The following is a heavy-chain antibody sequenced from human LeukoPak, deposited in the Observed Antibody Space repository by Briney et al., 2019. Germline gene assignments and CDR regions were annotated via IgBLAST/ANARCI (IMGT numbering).Heavy chain of an antibody. J-gene: IGHJ4*02. CDR2: ISGNGGST. V-gene: IGHV3-23*01. CDR3: AKGMTVVALGLDC. Sequence: GGSLRLSCAASGFSFSSYGISWVRQAPGKGLQWVSSISGNGGSTSYADSVKGRFTTPRDNSKNTLYLHMNIVRDEDTAVYYCAKGMTVVALGLDCWGQGALVTVSS. D-gene: IGHD2-15*01. CDR1: GFSFSSYG.